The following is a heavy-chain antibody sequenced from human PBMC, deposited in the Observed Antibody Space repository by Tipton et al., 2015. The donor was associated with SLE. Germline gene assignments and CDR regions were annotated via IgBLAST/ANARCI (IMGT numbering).Heavy chain of an antibody. D-gene: IGHD3-9*01. CDR1: GGSISSYY. V-gene: IGHV4-59*12. J-gene: IGHJ5*02. CDR2: IYYSGST. CDR3: ARSVDILTAYWFDP. Sequence: TLSLTCTVSGGSISSYYWSWIRQPPGKGLEWIGYIYYSGSTNYNPSLKSRVTISVDTSKTQFFLRLTSMTAADTAVYYCARSVDILTAYWFDPWGQGTLVTVSS.